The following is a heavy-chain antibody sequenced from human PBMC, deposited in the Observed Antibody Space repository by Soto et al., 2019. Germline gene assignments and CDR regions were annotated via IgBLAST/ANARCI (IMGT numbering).Heavy chain of an antibody. J-gene: IGHJ6*03. V-gene: IGHV4-34*01. D-gene: IGHD3-10*01. Sequence: QVQLQQWGAGLLKPSETLSLTCAVYGGSFSGYYWSWIRQPPGKGLEWIGEINHSGSTNYNPSLKSRVTISVDTSKNQFSLKLSSVTAADTAVYYCARVPNSVLWFGELPSYYMDVWGKGTTVTVSS. CDR2: INHSGST. CDR1: GGSFSGYY. CDR3: ARVPNSVLWFGELPSYYMDV.